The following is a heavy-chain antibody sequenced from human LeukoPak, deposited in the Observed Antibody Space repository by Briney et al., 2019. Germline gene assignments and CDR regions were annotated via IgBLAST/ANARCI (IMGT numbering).Heavy chain of an antibody. CDR2: IIPIFGTA. V-gene: IGHV1-69*06. CDR1: GYTFTSYY. J-gene: IGHJ3*02. Sequence: SVKVSCKASGYTFTSYYMHWVRQARGKGGEWMGGIIPIFGTANYAQKFQRRVTITADKSTSTAYMELSSLRSEDTAVYYCASPGYHGAFDIWGQGTMVTVSS. D-gene: IGHD6-13*01. CDR3: ASPGYHGAFDI.